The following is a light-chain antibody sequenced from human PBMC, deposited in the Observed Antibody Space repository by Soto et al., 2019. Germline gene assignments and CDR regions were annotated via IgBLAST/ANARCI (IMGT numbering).Light chain of an antibody. CDR2: GAS. V-gene: IGKV3-15*01. J-gene: IGKJ5*01. Sequence: EIVVTQGAAALSVTTGERATLSCRASQSVSSNLAWYQQKPGQAPRLLIYGASTRATGIPARFSGSGSGTEFTLTISSLQSEDFAVYYCQQYNNWPPITFGQGTRLEIK. CDR3: QQYNNWPPIT. CDR1: QSVSSN.